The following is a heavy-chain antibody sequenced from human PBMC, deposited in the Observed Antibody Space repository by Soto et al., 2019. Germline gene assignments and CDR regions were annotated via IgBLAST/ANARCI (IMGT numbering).Heavy chain of an antibody. CDR2: IYYSGST. V-gene: IGHV4-39*01. Sequence: QLQLQESGPGLVKPSETLSLTCTVSGGSISSSSYYWGWIRQPPGKGLEWIGSIYYSGSTYYNPSLESRVTISVHSSKNQFSLKLSSVTAADTAVYYCACIFSGGYGYGFYYYGMDVWGQGTTVTVSS. D-gene: IGHD5-18*01. CDR3: ACIFSGGYGYGFYYYGMDV. CDR1: GGSISSSSYY. J-gene: IGHJ6*02.